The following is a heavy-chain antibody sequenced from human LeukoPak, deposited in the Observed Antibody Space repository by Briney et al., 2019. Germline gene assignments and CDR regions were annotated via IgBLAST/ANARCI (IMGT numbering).Heavy chain of an antibody. Sequence: PGGSLRLSCAASGFTFSSYAMHWVRQAPGKGLEWVAVISYDGSNKYYADSVKGRFTISRDNSKNTLYLQMNSLRAEDTAVYYCARVGGVTTLFPLGYWGQGTLVTVSS. J-gene: IGHJ4*02. CDR1: GFTFSSYA. D-gene: IGHD4-17*01. V-gene: IGHV3-30*04. CDR3: ARVGGVTTLFPLGY. CDR2: ISYDGSNK.